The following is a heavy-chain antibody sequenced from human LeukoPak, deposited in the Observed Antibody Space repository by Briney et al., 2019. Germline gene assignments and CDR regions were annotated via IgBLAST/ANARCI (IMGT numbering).Heavy chain of an antibody. Sequence: GGSLRLSCAASGFTFSSYDMHWVRQATGKGLEWVSAIGTAGDPYYPGSVKGRFTISRENAKNSLYLQMNSLSAGDTAVYYCARGSSGWYEDAFDIWGQGTMVTVSS. V-gene: IGHV3-13*05. CDR2: IGTAGDP. J-gene: IGHJ3*02. CDR1: GFTFSSYD. CDR3: ARGSSGWYEDAFDI. D-gene: IGHD6-19*01.